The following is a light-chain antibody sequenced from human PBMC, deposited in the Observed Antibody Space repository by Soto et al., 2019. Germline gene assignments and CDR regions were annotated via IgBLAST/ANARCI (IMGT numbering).Light chain of an antibody. CDR1: QSISTY. Sequence: DIQMTQSPSSLSASVGDRVTITCRASQSISTYLNWYQQKPGKAPKLLIYAASSLHSGVPSRFRGSGSGTDVTLTISSLQPEDCANYSCQQSTDAPYTVGQGTKVEI. CDR3: QQSTDAPYT. V-gene: IGKV1-39*01. CDR2: AAS. J-gene: IGKJ2*01.